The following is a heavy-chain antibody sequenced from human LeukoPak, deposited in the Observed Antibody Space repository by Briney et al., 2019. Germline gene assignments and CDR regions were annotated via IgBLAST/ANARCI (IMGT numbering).Heavy chain of an antibody. V-gene: IGHV3-23*01. D-gene: IGHD1-26*01. CDR1: GFTLNTHYG. Sequence: GGSLRLSCAASGFTLNTHYGMSWIRQAPGKGLEWVSTITASGDFTNYADSVKGRFTISRGISKNTLYLQMNSLRVEDTAVYYCAKDPGGSYDYWGQGTLVTVSS. CDR2: ITASGDFT. J-gene: IGHJ4*02. CDR3: AKDPGGSYDY.